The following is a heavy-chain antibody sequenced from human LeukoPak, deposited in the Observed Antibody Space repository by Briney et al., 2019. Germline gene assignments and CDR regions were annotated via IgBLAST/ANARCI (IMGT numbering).Heavy chain of an antibody. V-gene: IGHV1-46*03. D-gene: IGHD2-8*01. CDR3: ARDPTGYCTNGVCPIFDY. CDR2: INHSGGST. CDR1: GYTFISYY. Sequence: ASVKVSCKGCGYTFISYYMHWVRQAPAQGLAWMGIINHSGGSTSYAQKFQGRVTMTRDTSTNTVYMELSSLRSEDTAVYYCARDPTGYCTNGVCPIFDYWGQGTLVTVSS. J-gene: IGHJ4*02.